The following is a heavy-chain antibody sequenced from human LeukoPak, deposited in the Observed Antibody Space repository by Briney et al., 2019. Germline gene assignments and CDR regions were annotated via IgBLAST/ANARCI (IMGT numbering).Heavy chain of an antibody. CDR3: ARWGTYASTSNWFDP. CDR2: IYYSGSM. Sequence: SETLSLTCTVSGGPISSSNYYWGWIRQPPGKGLEWIGNIYYSGSMYWNLSLKSRVTISIDTSKKQFSLKLSSVTAADTAIYYCARWGTYASTSNWFDPWGQGTLVTVSS. V-gene: IGHV4-39*07. D-gene: IGHD2-2*01. J-gene: IGHJ5*02. CDR1: GGPISSSNYY.